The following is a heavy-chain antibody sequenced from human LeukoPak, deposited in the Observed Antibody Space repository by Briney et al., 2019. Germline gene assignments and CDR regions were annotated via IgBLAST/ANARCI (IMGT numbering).Heavy chain of an antibody. V-gene: IGHV4-59*01. CDR2: IYYSGST. CDR1: GGSISSNY. D-gene: IGHD6-19*01. CDR3: ARDTSRAVADY. J-gene: IGHJ4*02. Sequence: KPSETLSLTCTVSGGSISSNYWSWIRQPPGKGLEWIGYIYYSGSTNYNPSLKSRVTISVDTSKNQFSLKLSSVTAADTAVYYCARDTSRAVADYWGQGNLVTVSS.